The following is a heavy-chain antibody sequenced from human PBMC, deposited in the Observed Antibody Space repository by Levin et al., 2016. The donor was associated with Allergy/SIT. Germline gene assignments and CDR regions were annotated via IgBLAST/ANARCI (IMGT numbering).Heavy chain of an antibody. CDR1: GFTFSSYA. D-gene: IGHD6-19*01. J-gene: IGHJ4*02. Sequence: LSLTCAASGFTFSSYAMNWVRQAPGKGLEWVSGIRSKDSSTYYAVSVKGRFTVSRDNSKNTLYLQMHSLRAEDTAIYYCATVEMIAVAADPYLGYWGQGSLVTVSS. CDR3: ATVEMIAVAADPYLGY. V-gene: IGHV3-23*01. CDR2: IRSKDSST.